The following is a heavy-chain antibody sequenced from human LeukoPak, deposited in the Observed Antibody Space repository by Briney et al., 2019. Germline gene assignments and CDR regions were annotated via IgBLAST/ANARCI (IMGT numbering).Heavy chain of an antibody. D-gene: IGHD4-17*01. CDR1: GFTFSSYG. V-gene: IGHV3-33*01. CDR2: IWYDGSNK. CDR3: ARDPGIYGDYYFDY. J-gene: IGHJ4*02. Sequence: PGGSLRLSCAASGFTFSSYGMHWVRQAPGKGLEWVAVIWYDGSNKYYADSVKGRFTISRDNSKNTLYLQMNSLRAEDTAVYYCARDPGIYGDYYFDYWGQGTLVTVSS.